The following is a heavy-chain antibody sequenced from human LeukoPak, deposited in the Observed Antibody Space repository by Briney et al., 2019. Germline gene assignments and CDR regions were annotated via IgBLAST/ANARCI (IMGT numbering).Heavy chain of an antibody. CDR3: VHCPPRSSWFH. CDR2: NYWDDDK. Sequence: SGPTLVNPTQTLTLTCTFSGFSLSSSGVGVGWIRQPPGKALECLALNYWDDDKRYSPSLKSRLTITKDTSKNEVVLTMTSMDPVDTATYYCVHCPPRSSWFHWGQGTLVTVFS. CDR1: GFSLSSSGVG. V-gene: IGHV2-5*02. J-gene: IGHJ4*02. D-gene: IGHD6-13*01.